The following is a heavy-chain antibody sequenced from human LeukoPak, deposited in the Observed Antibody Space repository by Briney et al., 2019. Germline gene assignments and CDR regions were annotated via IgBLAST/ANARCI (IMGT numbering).Heavy chain of an antibody. CDR2: ISWNSGSI. CDR3: AKDADYVWGSYRRNYFDY. D-gene: IGHD3-16*02. CDR1: GFTFDDYA. Sequence: GRSLRLSCAASGFTFDDYAMHWVRQAPGKGLKWVSGISWNSGSIGYADSVKGRFTISRDNAKNSLYLQMNSLRAEDTALYYCAKDADYVWGSYRRNYFDYWGQGTLVTVSS. V-gene: IGHV3-9*01. J-gene: IGHJ4*02.